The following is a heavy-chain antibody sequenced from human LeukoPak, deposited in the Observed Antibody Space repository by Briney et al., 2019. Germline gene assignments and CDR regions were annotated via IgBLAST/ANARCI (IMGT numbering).Heavy chain of an antibody. CDR3: GGGGFGEAYYYYYMDV. CDR2: ISGSGGST. Sequence: PGGSLRLSCAASGFTVSSNYMSWVRQAPGKGLEWVSAISGSGGSTYYADSVKGRFTISRDNSKNTLFLQMNSLRAEDTAVYYCGGGGFGEAYYYYYMDVWGKGTTVTVSS. CDR1: GFTVSSNY. V-gene: IGHV3-23*01. J-gene: IGHJ6*03. D-gene: IGHD3-10*01.